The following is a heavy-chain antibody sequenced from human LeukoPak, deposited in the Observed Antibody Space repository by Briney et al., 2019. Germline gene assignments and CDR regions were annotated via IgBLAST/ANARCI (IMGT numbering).Heavy chain of an antibody. CDR3: AGDLRYSSSWYGNYYGMDV. D-gene: IGHD6-13*01. Sequence: GGSLRLSCAASGFTFSDYYMSWIRQAPGKGLEWVSYISSSGSTIYYADSVKGRFTISRDNAKNSLYLQMNSLRAEDTAVYYCAGDLRYSSSWYGNYYGMDVWGQGTTVTVSS. CDR1: GFTFSDYY. J-gene: IGHJ6*02. V-gene: IGHV3-11*01. CDR2: ISSSGSTI.